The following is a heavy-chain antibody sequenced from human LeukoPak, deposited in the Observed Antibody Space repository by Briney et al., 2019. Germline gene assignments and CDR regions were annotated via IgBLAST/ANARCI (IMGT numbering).Heavy chain of an antibody. CDR1: GGSISSGSYY. V-gene: IGHV4-61*02. J-gene: IGHJ3*02. CDR2: IYTSGST. Sequence: PSETLSLTCTVSGGSISSGSYYWSWIRQPAGKGLEWIGRIYTSGSTNYNPSLKSRVTISVDTSKNQFSLKLSSVTAADTAVYYCARGVPIFGESTLGAFDIWGQGTMVTVSS. D-gene: IGHD3-10*01. CDR3: ARGVPIFGESTLGAFDI.